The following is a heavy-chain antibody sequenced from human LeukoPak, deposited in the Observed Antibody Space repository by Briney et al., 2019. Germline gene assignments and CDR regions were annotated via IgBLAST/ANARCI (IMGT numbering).Heavy chain of an antibody. Sequence: SQTLSLTCAISGDSVSSNSADWNWVRQSPSRGLEWLGRTYYRSKWYNDYAVSVKSRITIDPDTSKNQFSLQLNSVTPEDTAVYFCARGGVGTTVSTFAYWGQGTLVTVSS. V-gene: IGHV6-1*01. J-gene: IGHJ4*02. CDR3: ARGGVGTTVSTFAY. CDR2: TYYRSKWYN. D-gene: IGHD5/OR15-5a*01. CDR1: GDSVSSNSAD.